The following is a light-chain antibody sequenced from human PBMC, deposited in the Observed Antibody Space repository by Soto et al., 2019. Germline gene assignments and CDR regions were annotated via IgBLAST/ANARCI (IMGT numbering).Light chain of an antibody. Sequence: EVVMTQSPATLSVSPGVCVTLSCRASQCIGVTLAWYQHNPGQTPSLVIDDPSTSATGVLARLSGSRSGPEFPLTINRPQSEDLAIYYCQPYNNWPLTFRGGTKV. V-gene: IGKV3-15*01. J-gene: IGKJ4*01. CDR2: DPS. CDR1: QCIGVT. CDR3: QPYNNWPLT.